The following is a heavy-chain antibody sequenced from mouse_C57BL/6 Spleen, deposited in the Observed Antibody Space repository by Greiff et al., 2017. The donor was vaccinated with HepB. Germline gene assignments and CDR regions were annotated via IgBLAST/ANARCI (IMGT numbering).Heavy chain of an antibody. D-gene: IGHD2-1*01. Sequence: VQLQQSGAELVRPGASVKLSCTASGFNIKDDYMYWVKQRPEQGLEWIGWIDPENGDTEYASKFQGKATITADTSSNTDYLQLSSLPSEDTAVYYCTPGDGNYEEWFAYWGQGTLVTVSA. J-gene: IGHJ3*01. CDR1: GFNIKDDY. CDR3: TPGDGNYEEWFAY. CDR2: IDPENGDT. V-gene: IGHV14-4*01.